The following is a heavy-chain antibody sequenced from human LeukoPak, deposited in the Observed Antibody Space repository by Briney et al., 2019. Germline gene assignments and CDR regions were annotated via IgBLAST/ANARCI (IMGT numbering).Heavy chain of an antibody. CDR1: GYTFTNYA. V-gene: IGHV1-3*01. Sequence: ASVKVSCKASGYTFTNYAMHWVRQAPGQRLEWMGWINAGNGDTKYSQKFQGRVTITRDTSASTAYMELSSLRSEDTAVYYCARWDCSSTSCPHYGMDVWGQGTTVTVSS. J-gene: IGHJ6*02. D-gene: IGHD2-2*01. CDR2: INAGNGDT. CDR3: ARWDCSSTSCPHYGMDV.